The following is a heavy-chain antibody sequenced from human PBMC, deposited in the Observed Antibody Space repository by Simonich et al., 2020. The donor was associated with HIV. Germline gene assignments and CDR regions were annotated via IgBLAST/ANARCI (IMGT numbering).Heavy chain of an antibody. CDR1: GFTFDDYA. D-gene: IGHD6-6*01. V-gene: IGHV3-9*03. CDR2: MSWDSGSI. J-gene: IGHJ4*02. Sequence: EVQLVESGGGLVQPGRSLRLSCAASGFTFDDYAMHWVRQAPGKGLGGGSGMSWDSGSIGYADSVKGRFTISRDNAKNSLYLQMNSLRAEDMALYYCAKDRYSSSSGSFDYWGQGTLVTVSS. CDR3: AKDRYSSSSGSFDY.